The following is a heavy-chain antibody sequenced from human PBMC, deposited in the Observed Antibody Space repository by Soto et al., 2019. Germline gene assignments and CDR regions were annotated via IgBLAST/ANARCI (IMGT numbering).Heavy chain of an antibody. D-gene: IGHD6-13*01. CDR1: GGSISSGGYY. J-gene: IGHJ6*02. Sequence: QVQLQESGPGLVKPSQTLSLTCTVSGGSISSGGYYWSWIRQHPGKGLEWIGYIYYSGSTYYNPSLKSRVTISVDTSKNQFSLNLTSVTAADTAVYYCARAYRSHWYCVDVWGQGTTVTVSS. V-gene: IGHV4-31*03. CDR3: ARAYRSHWYCVDV. CDR2: IYYSGST.